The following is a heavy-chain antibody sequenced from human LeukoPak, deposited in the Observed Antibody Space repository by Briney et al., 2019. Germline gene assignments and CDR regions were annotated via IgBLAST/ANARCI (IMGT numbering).Heavy chain of an antibody. D-gene: IGHD2-15*01. V-gene: IGHV1-69*04. CDR1: GGTFSSYA. J-gene: IGHJ6*02. CDR2: IIPILGIA. CDR3: ARWCSGGSCPYYYGMDV. Sequence: SVKVSCKASGGTFSSYAISWVRQVPGQGLEWMGRIIPILGIANYAQKFQGRVTVTADKSTSTAYMELSSLRSEDTAVYYCARWCSGGSCPYYYGMDVSGQGTTVTVSS.